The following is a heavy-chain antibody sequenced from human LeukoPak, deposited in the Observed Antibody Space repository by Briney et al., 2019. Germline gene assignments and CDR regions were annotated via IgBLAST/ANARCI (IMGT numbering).Heavy chain of an antibody. CDR2: INSDGSIT. Sequence: GGSLRLSCAASGLTFSTYWMHWVRQVPGKGLVWVSRINSDGSITTYAGSVEDRFTISRDNAKNTLYLKMKSLRVEDTAVYYCAGGIPATGGGWGQGTMVTVSS. CDR1: GLTFSTYW. D-gene: IGHD6-13*01. V-gene: IGHV3-74*01. J-gene: IGHJ3*01. CDR3: AGGIPATGGG.